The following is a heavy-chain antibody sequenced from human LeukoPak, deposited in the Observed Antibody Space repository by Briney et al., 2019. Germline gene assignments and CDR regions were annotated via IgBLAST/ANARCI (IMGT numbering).Heavy chain of an antibody. Sequence: SETLSLTCTVSGGSISSHYWSWIRQPAGKGLEWIGRIYTSGSTNYNPSLKSRVTMSVDTSKNQFSLKLSSVTAADTAVYYCARDSPPDCSSTSCYYRVYYMDVWGKGTTVTVSS. CDR3: ARDSPPDCSSTSCYYRVYYMDV. CDR1: GGSISSHY. V-gene: IGHV4-4*07. J-gene: IGHJ6*03. CDR2: IYTSGST. D-gene: IGHD2-2*01.